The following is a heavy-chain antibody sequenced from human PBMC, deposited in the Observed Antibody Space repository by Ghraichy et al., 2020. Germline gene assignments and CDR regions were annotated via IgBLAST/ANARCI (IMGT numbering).Heavy chain of an antibody. CDR1: GGSISSYY. J-gene: IGHJ6*02. CDR2: IYYSGST. Sequence: SETLSLTCTVSGGSISSYYWSWIRQPPGNVLEWIGYIYYSGSTNYNPSLKSRVTISVDTSKNQFSLKLSSVTAADTAVYYCARVPPGFWSGYSHYYYYGMDVWGQGTTVTVSS. D-gene: IGHD3-3*01. V-gene: IGHV4-59*01. CDR3: ARVPPGFWSGYSHYYYYGMDV.